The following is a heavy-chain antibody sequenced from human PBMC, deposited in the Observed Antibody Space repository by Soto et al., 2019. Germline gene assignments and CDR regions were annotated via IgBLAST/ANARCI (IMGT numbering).Heavy chain of an antibody. CDR2: IRWNSGSI. CDR3: AKAGYCSGGSCYFDY. Sequence: EVQLVESGGGLVQPGRSLRLSCAASGFTFDDYAMHWVRQAPGKGLEWVSGIRWNSGSIGYADSVKGRFTISRDNAKNSLYLQMNSVRAEDTAVYYCAKAGYCSGGSCYFDYWGQGTLVTVSS. V-gene: IGHV3-9*01. D-gene: IGHD2-15*01. CDR1: GFTFDDYA. J-gene: IGHJ4*02.